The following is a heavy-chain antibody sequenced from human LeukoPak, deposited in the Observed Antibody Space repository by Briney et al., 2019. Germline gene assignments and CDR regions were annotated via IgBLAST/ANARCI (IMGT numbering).Heavy chain of an antibody. Sequence: TGGSLRLSCAASGFTFSSYAMSWVRQAPGKGLEWVSDISDSGGSTNYADSVKGRFTISRDNSNNTLYLQMNSLRAEDTAVYYCAKDRETPRGFFEVDSWGQGTLVTVSS. CDR2: ISDSGGST. CDR1: GFTFSSYA. D-gene: IGHD3-3*01. J-gene: IGHJ4*02. CDR3: AKDRETPRGFFEVDS. V-gene: IGHV3-23*01.